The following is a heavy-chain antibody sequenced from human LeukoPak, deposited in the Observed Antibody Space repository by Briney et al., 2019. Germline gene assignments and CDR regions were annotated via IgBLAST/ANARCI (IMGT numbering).Heavy chain of an antibody. Sequence: GGSLRLSCAASGFTFSSYEMNWVRQAPGKGLEWVSYISSSGSTIYYADSVKGRFTISRDNAKDSLYLQMNSLRAEDTAVYYCAGVAPNNWNDAFDIWGQGTMVTVSS. CDR1: GFTFSSYE. CDR3: AGVAPNNWNDAFDI. D-gene: IGHD1-1*01. V-gene: IGHV3-48*03. CDR2: ISSSGSTI. J-gene: IGHJ3*02.